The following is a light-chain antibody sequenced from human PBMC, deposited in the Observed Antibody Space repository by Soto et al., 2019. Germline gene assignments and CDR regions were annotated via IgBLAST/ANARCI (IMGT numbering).Light chain of an antibody. CDR3: QQISSAPFT. V-gene: IGKV1-39*01. Sequence: DIQMTQSPYSLSAAVGDRVTIACRASQNINTYLNWYQKKPGKAPKLLIFDAASLQSGVPSRFSGGGSRTDFTLTITILQPEDFATYYCQQISSAPFTFGPGTKVDIK. J-gene: IGKJ3*01. CDR2: DAA. CDR1: QNINTY.